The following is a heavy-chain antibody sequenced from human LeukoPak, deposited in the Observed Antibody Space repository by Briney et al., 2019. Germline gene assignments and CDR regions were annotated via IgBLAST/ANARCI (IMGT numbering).Heavy chain of an antibody. CDR1: GFTFSSYA. Sequence: GGSLRLSCAASGFTFSSYAMSWVRQAPGKGLEWVSSISSRSSYKYYADSVKGRFTISRDNAKNSLYLQMNSLRAEDTAVYYCARGALGDYYDSSGYSFDDWGQGTLVTVSS. D-gene: IGHD3-22*01. CDR2: ISSRSSYK. CDR3: ARGALGDYYDSSGYSFDD. J-gene: IGHJ4*02. V-gene: IGHV3-21*06.